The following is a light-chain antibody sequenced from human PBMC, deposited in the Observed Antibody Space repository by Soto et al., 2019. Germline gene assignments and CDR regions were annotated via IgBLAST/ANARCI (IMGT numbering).Light chain of an antibody. CDR3: QEYENHPWT. J-gene: IGKJ1*01. CDR2: KAS. Sequence: DLQMTQSPSTLSASVGDRVTITCRASQSISTWLAWYQQKPGKAPKLLIYKASSLQSGVPSRFSGSGSGTEFTLTISSLQPDDSATYYCQEYENHPWTFGQGTKVEIK. V-gene: IGKV1-5*03. CDR1: QSISTW.